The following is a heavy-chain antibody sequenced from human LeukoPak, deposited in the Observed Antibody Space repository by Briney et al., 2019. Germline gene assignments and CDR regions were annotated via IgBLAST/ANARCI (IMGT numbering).Heavy chain of an antibody. Sequence: SETLSLTCTVSGDSINSNYWSWIRQPPGKGLEWIGYIYYSGNTNYNPSLKSRVTISVDTSKNQFSLKMSSVTAADTAVYYCARDLVTVTKGFDIWGQGTMVSVSS. CDR2: IYYSGNT. J-gene: IGHJ3*02. CDR1: GDSINSNY. V-gene: IGHV4-59*01. CDR3: ARDLVTVTKGFDI. D-gene: IGHD4-17*01.